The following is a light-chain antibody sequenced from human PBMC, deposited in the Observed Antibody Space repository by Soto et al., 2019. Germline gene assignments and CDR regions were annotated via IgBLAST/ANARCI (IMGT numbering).Light chain of an antibody. CDR2: KAS. J-gene: IGKJ5*01. V-gene: IGKV1-5*03. Sequence: DIQMTQSPSTLSASVGDRVTITYRASQSISSWLAWYQQKPGKAPKLLIYKASSLESGVPSRFSGSGSGTEFTLTISSLQPDDFATYYCQQYNSYSPKGITFGQGTRLEIK. CDR3: QQYNSYSPKGIT. CDR1: QSISSW.